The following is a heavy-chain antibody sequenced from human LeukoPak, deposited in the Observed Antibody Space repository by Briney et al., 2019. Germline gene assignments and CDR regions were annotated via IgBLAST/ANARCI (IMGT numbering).Heavy chain of an antibody. Sequence: GGSLRLSCAASGFTFSKYWLTWVRQAPGQGLEWVANIKLDGSEKHYVDSVKGQVTTTRDNAKNSLYLQMNSQRAEDTAVYYCARALQIAYWGQGTLVTVSS. J-gene: IGHJ4*02. CDR3: ARALQIAY. CDR1: GFTFSKYW. CDR2: IKLDGSEK. V-gene: IGHV3-7*01.